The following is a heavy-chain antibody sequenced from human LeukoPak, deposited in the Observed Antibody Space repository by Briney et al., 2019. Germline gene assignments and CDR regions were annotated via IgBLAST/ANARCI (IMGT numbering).Heavy chain of an antibody. CDR1: GFTVSSNY. J-gene: IGHJ4*02. D-gene: IGHD4-23*01. V-gene: IGHV3-53*01. CDR2: LYGGGST. CDR3: ARGRGADYGGNSGYFDY. Sequence: PGGSLRLSCAASGFTVSSNYMSWVRQAPGKGLEWVSVLYGGGSTYYADSVKGRFTISRDNSKNTLYLQMNSLRAEDTAVYYCARGRGADYGGNSGYFDYWGQGTLVAVSS.